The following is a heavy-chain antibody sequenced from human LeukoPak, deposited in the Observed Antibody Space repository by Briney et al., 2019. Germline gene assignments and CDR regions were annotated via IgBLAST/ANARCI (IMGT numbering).Heavy chain of an antibody. V-gene: IGHV1-8*01. CDR2: MNPNSGNT. D-gene: IGHD3-22*01. Sequence: ASVKVSCKASGYTFTSYDINWVRQATGQGLEWMGWMNPNSGNTGYAQKLQGRVTMTTDTSTSTAYMELRSLRSDDTAVYYCARPSYYDSSGHSPFDIWGQGTMVTVSS. CDR1: GYTFTSYD. CDR3: ARPSYYDSSGHSPFDI. J-gene: IGHJ3*02.